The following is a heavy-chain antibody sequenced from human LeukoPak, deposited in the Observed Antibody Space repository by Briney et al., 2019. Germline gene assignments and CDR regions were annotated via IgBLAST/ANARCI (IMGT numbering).Heavy chain of an antibody. CDR2: INSDGSST. D-gene: IGHD2-21*01. CDR3: TRDYSYPMAV. CDR1: GFTFSSAW. J-gene: IGHJ6*02. V-gene: IGHV3-74*01. Sequence: GGSLRLSCAASGFTFSSAWMHWVRQTPGKGLVWVSRINSDGSSTNYADSVKGRFTISRDNAKNMVNLQMNSLRAEDTAIYYCTRDYSYPMAVWGQGTTVTVSS.